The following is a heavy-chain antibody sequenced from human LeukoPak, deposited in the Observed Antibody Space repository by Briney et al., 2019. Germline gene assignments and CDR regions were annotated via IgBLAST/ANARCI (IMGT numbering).Heavy chain of an antibody. CDR3: ARGDVTVFGGFDP. Sequence: GGSLRLSCVASGFIFSNYWMHWVRQTPGKGLVWVSRISGDGSSTINADSVKGRFTISRDNAKNTLYLQMNSLRAEDTAVYCCARGDVTVFGGFDPWGQGTLVTVSS. CDR2: ISGDGSST. D-gene: IGHD3-3*01. CDR1: GFIFSNYW. V-gene: IGHV3-74*01. J-gene: IGHJ5*02.